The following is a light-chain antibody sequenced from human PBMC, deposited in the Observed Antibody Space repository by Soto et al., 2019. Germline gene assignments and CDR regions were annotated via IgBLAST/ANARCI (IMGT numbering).Light chain of an antibody. CDR2: GAS. J-gene: IGKJ5*01. CDR1: QSVSSSY. CDR3: QQQGRSWIT. Sequence: EIVLTQSPATLSLSPGERATLSYRASQSVSSSYLAWYQQKPGQAPRVFIYGASTRATGIPDRFSGSGSGTDFTLTISRLEPEDFAVYYCQQQGRSWITFGQGTRLEL. V-gene: IGKV3-20*01.